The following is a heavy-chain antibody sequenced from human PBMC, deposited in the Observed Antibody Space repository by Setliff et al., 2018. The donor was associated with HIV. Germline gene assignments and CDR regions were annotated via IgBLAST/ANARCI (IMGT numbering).Heavy chain of an antibody. CDR2: VSSSANII. D-gene: IGHD6-13*01. J-gene: IGHJ4*02. Sequence: GGSLRLSCAASGFTFSTYSMHWVRQAPGKGLEWVSVVSSSANIIYYGDAVKGRFTISRDNSGNMLYLQMNSLRAEDTAVYYCARGVAAAGTDYWGQGTLVTVSS. V-gene: IGHV3-21*01. CDR3: ARGVAAAGTDY. CDR1: GFTFSTYS.